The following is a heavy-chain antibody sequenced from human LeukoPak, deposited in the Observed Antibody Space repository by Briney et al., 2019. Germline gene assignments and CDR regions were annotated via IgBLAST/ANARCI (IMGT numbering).Heavy chain of an antibody. J-gene: IGHJ4*02. CDR2: ISGDGGST. Sequence: GGSLRLSCAASGFTFDDYAMHWVRQAPGKGLECVSLISGDGGSTYYADSVKGRFTISRDNSKNSLYLQMNSLRTEDTALYYCAKDGEQGELLLSWGQGTLVTVSS. V-gene: IGHV3-43*02. D-gene: IGHD3-10*01. CDR3: AKDGEQGELLLS. CDR1: GFTFDDYA.